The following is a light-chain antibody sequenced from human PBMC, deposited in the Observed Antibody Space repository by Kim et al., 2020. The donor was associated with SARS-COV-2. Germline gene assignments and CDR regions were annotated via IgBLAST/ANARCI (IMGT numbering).Light chain of an antibody. Sequence: EIVLTQSPGTLSLSPGERATLSCRPSQSVSRYLAWYQQKPGQAPRLLIYSISTRATGIPDRFTGSGSGTDFTLTISRLEPEDFAMYYCQQNGSSPLTLGGGTKVDIK. V-gene: IGKV3-20*01. CDR1: QSVSRY. J-gene: IGKJ4*01. CDR3: QQNGSSPLT. CDR2: SIS.